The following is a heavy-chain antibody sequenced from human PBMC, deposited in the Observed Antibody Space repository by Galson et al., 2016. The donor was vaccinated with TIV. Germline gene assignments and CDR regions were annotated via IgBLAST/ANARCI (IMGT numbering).Heavy chain of an antibody. V-gene: IGHV3-66*01. CDR1: ELSVSINY. CDR3: ARRGPYGYNYILDL. J-gene: IGHJ5*02. D-gene: IGHD5-24*01. Sequence: SLRLSCAASELSVSINYMTWVRQAPGKGLEWVSLISDRGNTYYRDSVKGRFTVSRDNSKNTVYLQMNSLRGEDTAVYYCARRGPYGYNYILDLWGQGTLVTVSS. CDR2: ISDRGNT.